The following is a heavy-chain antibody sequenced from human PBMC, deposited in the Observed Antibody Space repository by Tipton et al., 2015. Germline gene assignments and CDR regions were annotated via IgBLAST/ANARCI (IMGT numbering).Heavy chain of an antibody. J-gene: IGHJ4*02. CDR3: AGTTVVGHTGLGVDY. V-gene: IGHV4-59*07. Sequence: TLSLTCTASGDSISSSFWAWIRQSPGMGLQWIGYIYYMGNTNYNPSLKSRLTMSVDTSKNQFSLRLSSVTAADTAVYYCAGTTVVGHTGLGVDYWGQGTLVTVSS. CDR1: GDSISSSF. D-gene: IGHD6-19*01. CDR2: IYYMGNT.